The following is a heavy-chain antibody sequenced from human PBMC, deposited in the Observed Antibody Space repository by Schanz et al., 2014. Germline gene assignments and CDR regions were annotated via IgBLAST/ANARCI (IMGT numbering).Heavy chain of an antibody. J-gene: IGHJ6*02. V-gene: IGHV3-48*02. Sequence: EVQLVESGGGFVQPGGSLRLSCAVSGFTVNTNYMSWVRQAPGKGLEWISYIGSSSTTMYYADSVKGRFTISRDNAKNSLYLQMNSLRDEDTAVYYCARDHPHRGVTGYYNDVWGQGTSVTVSS. CDR1: GFTVNTNY. CDR2: IGSSSTTM. CDR3: ARDHPHRGVTGYYNDV. D-gene: IGHD3-9*01.